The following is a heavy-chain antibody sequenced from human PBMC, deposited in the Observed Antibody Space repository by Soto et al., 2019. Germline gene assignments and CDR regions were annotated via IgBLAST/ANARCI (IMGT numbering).Heavy chain of an antibody. V-gene: IGHV3-30*18. Sequence: VQLVESGGGVVQPGRSLRLSCAASGFTFSSYGMHWVRQAPGKGLEWVAVISYDGSNKYYADSVKGRFTISRDNSKNTLYLQMNSLRSEDTAVYYCAKDLGSHDYGDSWGQGTLVTVSS. CDR2: ISYDGSNK. D-gene: IGHD1-26*01. CDR3: AKDLGSHDYGDS. CDR1: GFTFSSYG. J-gene: IGHJ4*02.